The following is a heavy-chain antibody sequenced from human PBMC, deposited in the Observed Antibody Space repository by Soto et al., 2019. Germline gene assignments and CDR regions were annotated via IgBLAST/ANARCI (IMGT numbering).Heavy chain of an antibody. CDR3: ARGEPKWLRGYNWFDP. CDR1: GGSFSGYY. CDR2: INHSGST. D-gene: IGHD5-12*01. Sequence: QVQLQQWGAVLLKPSETLSLTCAVYGGSFSGYYWSWIRQPPGKGLEWIGEINHSGSTNYNPSLKSRVTISVYTSKKQFSLKLSSVTAADTAVYYCARGEPKWLRGYNWFDPWGQGTLVTVCS. V-gene: IGHV4-34*01. J-gene: IGHJ5*02.